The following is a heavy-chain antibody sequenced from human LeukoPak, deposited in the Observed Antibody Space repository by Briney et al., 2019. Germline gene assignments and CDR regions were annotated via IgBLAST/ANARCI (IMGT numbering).Heavy chain of an antibody. V-gene: IGHV1-69*06. Sequence: GAAVKVSFKASGGTFSSYAISWVRQAPGQGLEWMGGIIPIFGTANYAQKFQGSGTITPDKSTSTGHMQLRSLRSADTDVHYCAGAGSGWLGESDDVFDLWAQGTMVSVSS. J-gene: IGHJ3*01. D-gene: IGHD3-10*01. CDR3: AGAGSGWLGESDDVFDL. CDR1: GGTFSSYA. CDR2: IIPIFGTA.